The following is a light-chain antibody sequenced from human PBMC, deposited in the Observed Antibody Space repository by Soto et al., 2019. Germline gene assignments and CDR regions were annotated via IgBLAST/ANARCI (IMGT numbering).Light chain of an antibody. CDR3: SSYTRSSIVV. CDR1: SSDVGGYNS. J-gene: IGLJ2*01. V-gene: IGLV2-14*01. Sequence: QSALTQPASVSGSPGQSITISCTGTSSDVGGYNSVSWYQQHPGKAPKLMIYDVSNRPSGVSNRFSGSKSGNTASLTISGLQAEDEADYYCSSYTRSSIVVFGGGTKLTVL. CDR2: DVS.